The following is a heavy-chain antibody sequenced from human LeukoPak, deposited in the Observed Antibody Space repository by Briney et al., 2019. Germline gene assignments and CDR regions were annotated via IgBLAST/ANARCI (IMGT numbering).Heavy chain of an antibody. V-gene: IGHV1-18*01. CDR2: ISAYNGNT. CDR1: GYTFTSYG. CDR3: ARIDYYDSSGRIDY. Sequence: ASVKVSCKASGYTFTSYGISWVRQAPGQGLEWMGWISAYNGNTNYAQKLQGRVTMTIDTSTSTAYMELRSLRSDDTAVYYCARIDYYDSSGRIDYWGQGTLVTVSS. J-gene: IGHJ4*02. D-gene: IGHD3-22*01.